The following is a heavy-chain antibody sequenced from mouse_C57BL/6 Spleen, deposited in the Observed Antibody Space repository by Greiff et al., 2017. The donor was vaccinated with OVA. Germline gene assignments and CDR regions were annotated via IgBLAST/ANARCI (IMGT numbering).Heavy chain of an antibody. CDR3: ARAGYYVWYFDV. CDR2: ISSGSSTI. D-gene: IGHD2-3*01. CDR1: GFTFSDYG. Sequence: EVQLQESGGGLVKPGGSLKLSCAASGFTFSDYGMHWVRQAPEKGLEWVAYISSGSSTIYYADTVKGRFTISRDNAKNTLFLQMTSLRSEDTAMYYCARAGYYVWYFDVWGTGTTVTVSS. V-gene: IGHV5-17*01. J-gene: IGHJ1*03.